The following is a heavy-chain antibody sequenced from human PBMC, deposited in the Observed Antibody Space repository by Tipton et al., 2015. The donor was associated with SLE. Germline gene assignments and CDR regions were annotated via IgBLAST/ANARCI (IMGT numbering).Heavy chain of an antibody. V-gene: IGHV3-48*03. J-gene: IGHJ3*02. D-gene: IGHD5-24*01. CDR2: ISSSGSTI. CDR1: GFTFSSYE. Sequence: SLRLSCAASGFTFSSYEMNWVRQAPGKGLEWVSYISSSGSTISYADSVKGRFTISRDNAKNSLYLQMNSLRAEDTAVYYCASLGWLQNFDDAFDIWGQGTMVTVSS. CDR3: ASLGWLQNFDDAFDI.